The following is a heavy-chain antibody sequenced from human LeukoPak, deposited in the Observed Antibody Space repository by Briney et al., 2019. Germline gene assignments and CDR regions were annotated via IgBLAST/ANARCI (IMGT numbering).Heavy chain of an antibody. Sequence: GGSLRLSCAASGFTFSSYAMSWVRQAPGKGLEWVSAISGSGGSTYYADSVKGRFTISRDNAKNSLYLQMNSLRAEDTAVYYCARDESEYAVAGTSFDYWGQGTLVTVSS. J-gene: IGHJ4*02. CDR1: GFTFSSYA. CDR3: ARDESEYAVAGTSFDY. V-gene: IGHV3-23*01. CDR2: ISGSGGST. D-gene: IGHD6-19*01.